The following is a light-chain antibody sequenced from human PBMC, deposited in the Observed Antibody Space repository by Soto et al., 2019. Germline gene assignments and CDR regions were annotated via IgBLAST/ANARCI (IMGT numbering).Light chain of an antibody. CDR3: SSYTNINTRACV. CDR1: SSDVGGYKF. Sequence: QSALTQPASVSGSPGQSITISCTGTSSDVGGYKFVSWYQQHPGKVPKLIIYEVTDRPSGVSNRFSGSKSGNTASLTISGLQAEDEAEYYCSSYTNINTRACVFGTGTKLTVL. CDR2: EVT. V-gene: IGLV2-14*01. J-gene: IGLJ1*01.